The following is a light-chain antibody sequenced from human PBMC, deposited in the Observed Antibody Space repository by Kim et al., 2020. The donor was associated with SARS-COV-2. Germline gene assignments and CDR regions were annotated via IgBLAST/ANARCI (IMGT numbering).Light chain of an antibody. V-gene: IGLV3-1*01. Sequence: SYELTQPPSVSVSPGQTASIACSADRLGDKYVCWYQQRPGQSPVLVISQDSKRPSGIPERFSGSNSGNTATLTISGTQDTDEADYYCQAWDSGTWVFGGG. CDR1: RLGDKY. CDR2: QDS. CDR3: QAWDSGTWV. J-gene: IGLJ3*02.